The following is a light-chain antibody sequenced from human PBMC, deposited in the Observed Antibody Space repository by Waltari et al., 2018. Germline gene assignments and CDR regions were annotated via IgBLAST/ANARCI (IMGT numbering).Light chain of an antibody. CDR3: QQYYSTPT. V-gene: IGKV4-1*01. J-gene: IGKJ1*01. Sequence: DIVMTQSPDSLAVSLGERATINCKSSQSVLYNSNNRYYLAWYQQKQGQPPKRIMFWASTRESGVPDRFSGSGSGTDFTLTISSLQAEDVAVYYCQQYYSTPTFGQGTTVEIK. CDR1: QSVLYNSNNRYY. CDR2: WAS.